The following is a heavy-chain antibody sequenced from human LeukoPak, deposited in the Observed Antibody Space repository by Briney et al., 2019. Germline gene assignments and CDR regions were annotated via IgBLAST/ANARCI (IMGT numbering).Heavy chain of an antibody. V-gene: IGHV4-30-4*08. J-gene: IGHJ5*02. CDR2: IYYSGNT. D-gene: IGHD2-2*01. CDR1: GGSISSGDYY. CDR3: ASTNCSSASCYGANWFDP. Sequence: KPSETLSLTXTVSGGSISSGDYYWSRIRQPPGKGLEWIGYIYYSGNTFHYNPSLKSRVNISVDTSKNQFSLRLSSVTAVDTAVYYCASTNCSSASCYGANWFDPWGQGTLVTVSS.